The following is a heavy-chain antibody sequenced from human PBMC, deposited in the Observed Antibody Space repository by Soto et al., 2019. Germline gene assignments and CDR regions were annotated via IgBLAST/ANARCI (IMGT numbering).Heavy chain of an antibody. D-gene: IGHD4-4*01. Sequence: PGGSLRLSCAASGSTFDDYGMNWVRQAPGKRLEWVSFISFSGNTIYYADSVRGRFTISIDDAKSTLFLQMNSLRDDDTATYYCTRRRERLHYSHYWGGGTLVTLSS. CDR2: ISFSGNTI. CDR3: TRRRERLHYSHY. CDR1: GSTFDDYG. V-gene: IGHV3-48*02. J-gene: IGHJ4*01.